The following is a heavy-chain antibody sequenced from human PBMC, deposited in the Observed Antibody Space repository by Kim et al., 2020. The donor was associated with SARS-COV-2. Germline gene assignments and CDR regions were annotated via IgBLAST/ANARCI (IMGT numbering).Heavy chain of an antibody. CDR1: GFTFSSYA. CDR3: AKVSSPQAVAGLLDY. Sequence: GGSLRLSCAASGFTFSSYAMSWVRQAPGKGLEWVSAISGRGGSTYYADSVKGRFTISRDNSKNTLYLQMNSLRAEDTAVYYCAKVSSPQAVAGLLDYWGQGTLVTVSS. D-gene: IGHD6-19*01. V-gene: IGHV3-23*01. CDR2: ISGRGGST. J-gene: IGHJ4*02.